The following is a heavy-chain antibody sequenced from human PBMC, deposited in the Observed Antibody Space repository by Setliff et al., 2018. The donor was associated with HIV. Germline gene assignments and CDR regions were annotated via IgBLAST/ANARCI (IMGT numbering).Heavy chain of an antibody. J-gene: IGHJ4*02. CDR1: RDSINGHW. CDR2: IHYSGIT. Sequence: KTSETLSLTCTVSRDSINGHWWSWIRQPPGKGLEWTGSIHYSGITHYNPSLKSRLTMSVDTSKNQVSLKLTSVTAADTAVYYCARDQPQDYDSLTGYYTGRYFDYWGRGTLVTVSS. CDR3: ARDQPQDYDSLTGYYTGRYFDY. D-gene: IGHD3-9*01. V-gene: IGHV4-59*11.